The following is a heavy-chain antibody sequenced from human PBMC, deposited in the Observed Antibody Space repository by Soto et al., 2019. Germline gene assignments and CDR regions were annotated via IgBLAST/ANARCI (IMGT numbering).Heavy chain of an antibody. CDR3: ERTTHSGTFWFDT. V-gene: IGHV4-59*01. D-gene: IGHD1-26*01. Sequence: XATLSLTCTVSGGSISSYYWSWIRQPPGKGLEWIGYIYYDVNTNYNPSLKSRVTISLDTSKTQFSLKLSSVTAADTAVYFCERTTHSGTFWFDTRGQGTLVTVSS. J-gene: IGHJ5*02. CDR2: IYYDVNT. CDR1: GGSISSYY.